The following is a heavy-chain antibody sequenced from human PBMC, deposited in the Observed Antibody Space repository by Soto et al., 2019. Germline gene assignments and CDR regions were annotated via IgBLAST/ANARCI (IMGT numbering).Heavy chain of an antibody. V-gene: IGHV3-30*18. Sequence: GGSLRLSCAASGFTFSSYGMFWVRQAPGRGLEWVAFISYDGSDKCSDSVKGRFTISRDNSKNTPYLQMNRLRAEDTAVYYCAKGSYSGRYSDFDYWGQGTLVTVSS. CDR1: GFTFSSYG. J-gene: IGHJ4*02. CDR2: ISYDGSDK. D-gene: IGHD1-26*01. CDR3: AKGSYSGRYSDFDY.